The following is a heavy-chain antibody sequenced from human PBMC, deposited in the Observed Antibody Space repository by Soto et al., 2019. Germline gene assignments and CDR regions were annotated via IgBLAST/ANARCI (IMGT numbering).Heavy chain of an antibody. Sequence: GASVKVSCKASGGTFSSYTISWVRQAPGQGLEWMGRIIPILGIANYAQKFQGRVTITADKSTSTAYMELSSLRSEDTAVYYCARVSSGWYPRYYYYGMDVWGQGTTVTVSS. CDR1: GGTFSSYT. J-gene: IGHJ6*02. CDR3: ARVSSGWYPRYYYYGMDV. CDR2: IIPILGIA. V-gene: IGHV1-69*02. D-gene: IGHD6-19*01.